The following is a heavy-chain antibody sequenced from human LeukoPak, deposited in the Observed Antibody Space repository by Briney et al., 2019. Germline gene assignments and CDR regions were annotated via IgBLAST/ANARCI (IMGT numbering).Heavy chain of an antibody. D-gene: IGHD6-19*01. CDR3: AKRYGSSGFNWFDP. CDR1: GFTFSSYA. J-gene: IGHJ5*02. V-gene: IGHV3-23*01. CDR2: ISGSGGST. Sequence: GGSLRLSCAASGFTFSSYAMSWVRQAPGKGLAWVSLISGSGGSTYYADSVKGRFTISRDNSKNTMFLHMNSLRAEDTALYYCAKRYGSSGFNWFDPRGQGTLVTVSS.